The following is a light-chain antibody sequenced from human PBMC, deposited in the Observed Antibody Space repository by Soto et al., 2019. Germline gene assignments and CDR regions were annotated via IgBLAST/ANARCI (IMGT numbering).Light chain of an antibody. J-gene: IGKJ1*01. Sequence: DIQMTQSPSPLSASIGDRVTITCRASQSIDNWLAWYQQRPGKPPNLLIYKASTLASGVPSRFSGSGSGTEFTLTINSLQPDDFATYYCQQYHIYSGTFGQGTKVDIK. CDR2: KAS. V-gene: IGKV1-5*03. CDR3: QQYHIYSGT. CDR1: QSIDNW.